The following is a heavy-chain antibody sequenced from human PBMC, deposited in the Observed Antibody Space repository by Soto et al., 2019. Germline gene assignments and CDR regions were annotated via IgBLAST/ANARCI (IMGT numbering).Heavy chain of an antibody. CDR3: AKGRFGELYRGMDV. Sequence: ESGGGVVQPGRSLRLSCAASGFTFSSYGMHWVRQAPGKGLEWVAVISYDGSNKYYADSVKGRFTISRDNSKNTLYLQMNSLRAEDTAVYYCAKGRFGELYRGMDVWGQGTTVTVSS. CDR1: GFTFSSYG. D-gene: IGHD3-10*01. CDR2: ISYDGSNK. V-gene: IGHV3-30*18. J-gene: IGHJ6*02.